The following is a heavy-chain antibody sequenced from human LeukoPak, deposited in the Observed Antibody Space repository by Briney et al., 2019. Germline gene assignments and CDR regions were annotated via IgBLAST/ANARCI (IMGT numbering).Heavy chain of an antibody. CDR1: GGSMNQYY. Sequence: SETLSLTCTVSGGSMNQYYWSWIRQPAGRGLEWIGYIYYTGTSYNPSLKSRVTISADTSKNQFSLKLISVTAADTAVYYCARGLRGYSYGYVPWELSYYMDVWGKGTTVTISS. J-gene: IGHJ6*03. D-gene: IGHD5-18*01. CDR3: ARGLRGYSYGYVPWELSYYMDV. CDR2: IYYTGT. V-gene: IGHV4-59*08.